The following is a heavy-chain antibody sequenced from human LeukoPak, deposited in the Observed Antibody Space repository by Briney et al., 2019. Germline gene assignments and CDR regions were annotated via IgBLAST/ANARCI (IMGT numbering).Heavy chain of an antibody. V-gene: IGHV3-48*01. J-gene: IGHJ4*01. CDR2: ISSSSSTI. CDR1: GFTFSSYS. CDR3: ARGPAIYYFDY. D-gene: IGHD2-2*01. Sequence: PGGSLRLSCAASGFTFSSYSMNWVRQAPGKGLEWVSYISSSSSTIYYADSVKGRFTISRDNAKNSLYPQMDSLRAEDTAVYYCARGPAIYYFDYWGQGTLVTVSS.